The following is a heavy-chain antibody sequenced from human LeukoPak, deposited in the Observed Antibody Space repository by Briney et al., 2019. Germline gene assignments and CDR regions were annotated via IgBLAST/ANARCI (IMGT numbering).Heavy chain of an antibody. J-gene: IGHJ5*02. CDR2: ISGSGGST. D-gene: IGHD3-3*01. V-gene: IGHV3-23*01. CDR3: AKRRFLEWLLGSWFDP. Sequence: GGSLRLSCAASGFTFSSYAMSWVRQAPGKGLEWVSAISGSGGSTYYADSVKSRFTISRDNSKNTLYLQMNSLRAEDTAVYYCAKRRFLEWLLGSWFDPWGQGALVTVSS. CDR1: GFTFSSYA.